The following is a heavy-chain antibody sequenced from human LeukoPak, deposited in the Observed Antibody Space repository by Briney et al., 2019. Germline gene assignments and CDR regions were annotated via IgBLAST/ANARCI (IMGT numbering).Heavy chain of an antibody. CDR3: AKEPRIAVAGDLYY. V-gene: IGHV3-30*02. D-gene: IGHD6-19*01. CDR2: IRYDGSNK. Sequence: GGSLRLSCAASGFTFSSYGMHWVRQAPGKGLEWVAFIRYDGSNKYYADSVKGRFTISRDNSKNTLYLQMNSLRAEDTAVYYCAKEPRIAVAGDLYYWGQGTLVTVSS. J-gene: IGHJ4*02. CDR1: GFTFSSYG.